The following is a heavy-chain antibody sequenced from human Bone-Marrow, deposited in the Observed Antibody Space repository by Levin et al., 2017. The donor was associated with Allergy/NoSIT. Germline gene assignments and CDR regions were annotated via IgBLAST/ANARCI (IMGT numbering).Heavy chain of an antibody. J-gene: IGHJ3*02. CDR1: GFTVSSNS. Sequence: GESLKISCAASGFTVSSNSMSWVRQAPGKGLEWVSLIYSGGSTYYADSVKGRFTISRDNSKSTLYLQMNSLRAEDTAVYYCARDVRGRYGFDIWGQGTMVTVSS. CDR3: ARDVRGRYGFDI. V-gene: IGHV3-66*01. D-gene: IGHD3-16*01. CDR2: IYSGGST.